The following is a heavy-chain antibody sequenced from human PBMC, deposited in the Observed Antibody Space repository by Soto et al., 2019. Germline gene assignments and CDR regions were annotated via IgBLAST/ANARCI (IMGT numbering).Heavy chain of an antibody. Sequence: PSETLSLTCTVSGGSISSYYWSWIRRPPGKGLEWIGYIYNSGSTHSNPSLQSRGTISVDTAKNQFSLKLSSVTAADTGIYYCARARITMVREVIKYNMDVWGQGTTVTVSS. J-gene: IGHJ6*02. D-gene: IGHD3-10*01. CDR1: GGSISSYY. CDR3: ARARITMVREVIKYNMDV. CDR2: IYNSGST. V-gene: IGHV4-59*01.